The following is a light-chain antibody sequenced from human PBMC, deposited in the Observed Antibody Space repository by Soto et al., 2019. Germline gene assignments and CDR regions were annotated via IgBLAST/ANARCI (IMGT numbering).Light chain of an antibody. CDR1: QNIYINS. Sequence: EIVLPQSPDTLSLSPGERATLSCRASQNIYINSLAWYQQRPGQAPRLLIYGGSTRATAVPDRFSGSGSGTDFALTISRLEPEDFAVYYCQQYGAPPLTFGPGTKVD. CDR2: GGS. V-gene: IGKV3-20*01. CDR3: QQYGAPPLT. J-gene: IGKJ3*01.